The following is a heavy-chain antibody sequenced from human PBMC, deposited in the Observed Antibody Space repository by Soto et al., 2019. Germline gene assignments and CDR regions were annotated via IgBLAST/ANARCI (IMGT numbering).Heavy chain of an antibody. J-gene: IGHJ6*02. V-gene: IGHV3-33*01. Sequence: QVQLVESGGGVVQPGRSLRLSCEASGFTFSSYGMHWVRQAPGKGLEWVAVRWYDGSKNYYADSVKGRFTISRDNSKNTLYLQMSSLRAEDTAVYYCASEYCSGGRCYYYGMDVWGQGTTVTVSS. D-gene: IGHD2-15*01. CDR2: RWYDGSKN. CDR1: GFTFSSYG. CDR3: ASEYCSGGRCYYYGMDV.